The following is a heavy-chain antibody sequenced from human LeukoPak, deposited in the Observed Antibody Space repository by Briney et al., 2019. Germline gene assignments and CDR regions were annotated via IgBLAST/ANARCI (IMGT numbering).Heavy chain of an antibody. Sequence: GGSLRLSCAASGFTFSSYSMNWVRQAPGKGLEWVSSISSSSSYIYYADSVKGRFTISRDNAKNSLYLQMNSLRAEDTAVYYCAKDHYYDSSGYWGYYFDYWGQGTLVTVSS. J-gene: IGHJ4*02. CDR1: GFTFSSYS. D-gene: IGHD3-22*01. CDR3: AKDHYYDSSGYWGYYFDY. V-gene: IGHV3-21*04. CDR2: ISSSSSYI.